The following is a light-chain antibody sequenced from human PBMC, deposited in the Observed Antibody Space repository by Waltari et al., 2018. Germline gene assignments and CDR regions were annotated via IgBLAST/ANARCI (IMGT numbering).Light chain of an antibody. V-gene: IGKV3-20*01. Sequence: EIVLTQSPGPLSLSPGERATLSCRASQSVSRTLAWYQQKPGQAPRLLIYDASTRASGIPDRVSGSGFGTDFSLTISRLEPEDFAVYYCQKYGTLPATFGQGTTVEIK. J-gene: IGKJ1*01. CDR3: QKYGTLPAT. CDR2: DAS. CDR1: QSVSRT.